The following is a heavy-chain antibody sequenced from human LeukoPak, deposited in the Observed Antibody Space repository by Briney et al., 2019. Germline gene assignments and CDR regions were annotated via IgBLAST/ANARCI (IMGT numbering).Heavy chain of an antibody. Sequence: PGGSLRLSCAVSGFTFDDYAMHWVRQVPGKDLEWVSGINWNSDSIGYADSVKGRFTTSRDNAKNSLYLQMNSLRAGDTAFYYCAINGGGDSGYGNFDYWGQGTLVTVSS. CDR3: AINGGGDSGYGNFDY. D-gene: IGHD5-12*01. CDR1: GFTFDDYA. V-gene: IGHV3-9*01. CDR2: INWNSDSI. J-gene: IGHJ4*02.